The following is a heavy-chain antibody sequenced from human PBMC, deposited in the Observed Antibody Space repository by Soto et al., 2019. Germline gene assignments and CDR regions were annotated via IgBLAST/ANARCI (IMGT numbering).Heavy chain of an antibody. D-gene: IGHD5-12*01. Sequence: GGSLRLSCAASGFTFSSYAMSWVRQAPGRGLEWVSAVSSTSDNTYYADSVKGRFTISRDNSKNTLYLQMNSLRAEDTAIYYCAKAGYGSDVLWWFGPWGLGSLVTVSS. CDR2: VSSTSDNT. CDR1: GFTFSSYA. J-gene: IGHJ5*02. V-gene: IGHV3-23*01. CDR3: AKAGYGSDVLWWFGP.